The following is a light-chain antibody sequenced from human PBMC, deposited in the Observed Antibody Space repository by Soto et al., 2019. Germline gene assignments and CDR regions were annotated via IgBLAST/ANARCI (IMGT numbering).Light chain of an antibody. CDR3: AQHHNRSIT. CDR1: QTIRGL. CDR2: DTS. V-gene: IGKV3-11*01. Sequence: EIVLTQSPATLSLSPGERATLPCRTSQTIRGLLNWYQQRPDQAPRLRIYDTSNRATDIPARFSGSGSGTDFILTSSCLALEEFGVYFWAQHHNRSITSSQGTRLDIK. J-gene: IGKJ5*01.